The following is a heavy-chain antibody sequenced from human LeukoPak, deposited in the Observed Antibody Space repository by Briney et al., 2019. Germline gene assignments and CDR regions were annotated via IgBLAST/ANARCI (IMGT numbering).Heavy chain of an antibody. Sequence: PSETLSLTCTVSSVSITSYHWSWIRQSAGKGLEWIGRIHASGSSNYNPSLKSRVTMSIDTSKNQFSLKLTSVTAADTAVYYCARDGLYSYGYSYFDYWGRGTLVTVSS. J-gene: IGHJ4*02. CDR3: ARDGLYSYGYSYFDY. D-gene: IGHD5-18*01. CDR1: SVSITSYH. CDR2: IHASGSS. V-gene: IGHV4-4*07.